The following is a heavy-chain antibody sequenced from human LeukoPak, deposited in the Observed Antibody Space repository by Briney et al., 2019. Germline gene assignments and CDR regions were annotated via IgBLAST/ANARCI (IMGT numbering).Heavy chain of an antibody. D-gene: IGHD3-16*02. V-gene: IGHV3-30*02. CDR3: AKSEFLEVTFGGVID. Sequence: GGPLRLSCAASGFTFSRYGMHWVRQAPGKGLEWVAFIRYGGSNKYYADPVKRRFHISRDYSKHTVSPKMNSLRAQDTAVYYCAKSEFLEVTFGGVIDGGQGTLVTVSS. CDR1: GFTFSRYG. CDR2: IRYGGSNK. J-gene: IGHJ4*02.